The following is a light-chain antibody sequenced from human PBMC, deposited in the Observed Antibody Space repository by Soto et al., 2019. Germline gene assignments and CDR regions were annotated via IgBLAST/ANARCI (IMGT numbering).Light chain of an antibody. Sequence: QSVLTQPASVSGSPGQSITISCTGTSSDIGEYDYVSWYQQHPGKAPKLIINDVNNRPSGVSHRFSGSKSGNTASLTISGLPAADGADYYCTSYSNPSPYVFGSGTKVTVL. J-gene: IGLJ1*01. CDR1: SSDIGEYDY. V-gene: IGLV2-14*01. CDR3: TSYSNPSPYV. CDR2: DVN.